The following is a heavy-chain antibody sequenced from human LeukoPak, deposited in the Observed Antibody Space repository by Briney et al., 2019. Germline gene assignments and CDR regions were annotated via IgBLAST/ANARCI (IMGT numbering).Heavy chain of an antibody. CDR2: IYYSGST. CDR1: GGSISSYY. V-gene: IGHV4-59*08. D-gene: IGHD6-13*01. Sequence: SETLSLTCTVSGGSISSYYWSWIRQPPGKGLEWIGYIYYSGSTNYNPSLKSRVTISVDTSKNQFSLKLSSVTAADTAVYYCARQLVLAADPYDASDIWGQGTMVTVSS. CDR3: ARQLVLAADPYDASDI. J-gene: IGHJ3*02.